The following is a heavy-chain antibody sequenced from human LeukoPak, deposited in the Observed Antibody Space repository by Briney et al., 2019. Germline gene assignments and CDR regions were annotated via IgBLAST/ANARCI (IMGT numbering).Heavy chain of an antibody. D-gene: IGHD4-17*01. V-gene: IGHV4-59*01. Sequence: PSETLSLTCTVSGGSISSYYWSWIRQPPGKGLEWIGYIYYSGSTNYNPSLKSRVTISVDTSKNQFSLKLSSVTAADTAVYYCASFGPDYGDPRFDYWGQGTLVTVSS. J-gene: IGHJ4*02. CDR2: IYYSGST. CDR3: ASFGPDYGDPRFDY. CDR1: GGSISSYY.